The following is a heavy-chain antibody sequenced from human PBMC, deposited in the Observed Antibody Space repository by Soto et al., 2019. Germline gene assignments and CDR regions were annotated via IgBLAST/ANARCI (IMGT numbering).Heavy chain of an antibody. D-gene: IGHD5-12*01. CDR1: GGSISSSNW. V-gene: IGHV4-4*02. J-gene: IGHJ4*02. CDR2: IYHSGST. CDR3: ARDRWRDGYNLYLDS. Sequence: PSETLSLTCAVSGGSISSSNWWSWVRQPPGKGLEWIGEIYHSGSTNYNPSLKSRVTISVDTSKNQFSLKLSSVTAADTAVYYCARDRWRDGYNLYLDSWGQGTLVTVSS.